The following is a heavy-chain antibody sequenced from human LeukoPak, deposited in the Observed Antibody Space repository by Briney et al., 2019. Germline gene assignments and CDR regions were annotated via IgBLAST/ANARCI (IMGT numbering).Heavy chain of an antibody. D-gene: IGHD3-9*01. CDR2: INAGNGNT. V-gene: IGHV1-3*01. J-gene: IGHJ3*02. CDR1: GYTFTSYA. CDR3: ARDWDILTGYYNNDAFDI. Sequence: GASVKVSCKASGYTFTSYAMHWVRQAPGQRLEWMGWINAGNGNTKYSQKLQGRVTMTTDTSTSTAYMELRSLRSDDTAVYYCARDWDILTGYYNNDAFDIWGQGTMVTVSS.